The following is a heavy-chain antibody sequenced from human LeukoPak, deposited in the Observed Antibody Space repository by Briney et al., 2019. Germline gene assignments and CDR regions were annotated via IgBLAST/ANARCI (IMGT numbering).Heavy chain of an antibody. Sequence: IYSGGSTYYADSVKGRFTISRHNSKNTLYLQMNSLRAEDTAVYYCARDYYDSSGYYGYFDYWGQGTLVTVSS. D-gene: IGHD3-22*01. CDR3: ARDYYDSSGYYGYFDY. J-gene: IGHJ4*02. CDR2: IYSGGST. V-gene: IGHV3-53*04.